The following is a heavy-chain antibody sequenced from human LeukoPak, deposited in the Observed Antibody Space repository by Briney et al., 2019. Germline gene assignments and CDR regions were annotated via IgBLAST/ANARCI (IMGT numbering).Heavy chain of an antibody. CDR2: ISTSKGNT. V-gene: IGHV1-18*01. J-gene: IGHJ6*02. D-gene: IGHD1-1*01. Sequence: ASVKVSCKASGYTFISYGISWVRQAPGQGLEWMGWISTSKGNTNYAQKLQGRVTMTTDTSASTAYMELRSLRSDDTAIYYCARGVNWNGDYYGLDVWGQGTTVTVSS. CDR3: ARGVNWNGDYYGLDV. CDR1: GYTFISYG.